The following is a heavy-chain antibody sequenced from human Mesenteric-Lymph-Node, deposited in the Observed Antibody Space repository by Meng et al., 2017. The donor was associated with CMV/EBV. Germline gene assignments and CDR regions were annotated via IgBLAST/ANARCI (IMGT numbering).Heavy chain of an antibody. CDR3: AKSRSSTPGIVDD. CDR1: GVSVTSGAYH. Sequence: QVKLQESGPGLVKPSETLSLTCLVSGVSVTSGAYHWSWIRQSPGKGLEWIGYIYGTGITIYNPSLKSRVTILLETSKNQFSLKLNSVTTADTAVYYCAKSRSSTPGIVDDWGQGTLVTVFS. J-gene: IGHJ4*02. D-gene: IGHD2/OR15-2a*01. V-gene: IGHV4-61*08. CDR2: IYGTGIT.